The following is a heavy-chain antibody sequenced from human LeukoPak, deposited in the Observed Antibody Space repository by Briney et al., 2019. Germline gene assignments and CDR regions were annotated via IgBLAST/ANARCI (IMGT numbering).Heavy chain of an antibody. J-gene: IGHJ5*02. CDR1: GGSISSYY. Sequence: PSETLSLTCTVSGGSISSYYWSWIRQPPGKGLGWIGYIYYSGSTNYNPSLKSRVTISVDTSKNQFSLKLSSVTAADTAVYYCASGRYSGWYFWFDPWGQGTLVTVSS. CDR2: IYYSGST. D-gene: IGHD6-13*01. CDR3: ASGRYSGWYFWFDP. V-gene: IGHV4-59*01.